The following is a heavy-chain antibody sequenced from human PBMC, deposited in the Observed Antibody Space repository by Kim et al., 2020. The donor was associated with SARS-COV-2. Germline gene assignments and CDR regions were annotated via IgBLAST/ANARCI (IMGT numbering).Heavy chain of an antibody. V-gene: IGHV1-69*13. D-gene: IGHD2-2*01. Sequence: SVKVSCKASGGTFSSYAISWVRQAPGQGLEWMGGIIPIFGTANYAQKFQGRVTITADESTSTAYMELSSLRSEDTAVYYCARSIVVVPAANYYYGMDVWGQGTTVTVSS. CDR2: IIPIFGTA. CDR3: ARSIVVVPAANYYYGMDV. J-gene: IGHJ6*02. CDR1: GGTFSSYA.